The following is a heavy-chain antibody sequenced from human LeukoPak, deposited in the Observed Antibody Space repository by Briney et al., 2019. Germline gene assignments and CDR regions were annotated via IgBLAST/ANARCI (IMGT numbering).Heavy chain of an antibody. Sequence: GGSLRLSCAASGFTVSSNYMNWVRQAPGKGLEWVSVIYSGGDTYYADSVKGRFTISRDNSKNTLYLQMNSLRAEDTAVYYCARPGYSTGAFDYWGQGTLVTVSS. V-gene: IGHV3-53*01. J-gene: IGHJ4*02. CDR3: ARPGYSTGAFDY. D-gene: IGHD6-25*01. CDR1: GFTVSSNY. CDR2: IYSGGDT.